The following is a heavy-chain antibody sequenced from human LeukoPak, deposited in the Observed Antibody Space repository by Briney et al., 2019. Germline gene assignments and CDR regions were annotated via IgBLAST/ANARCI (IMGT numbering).Heavy chain of an antibody. J-gene: IGHJ4*02. V-gene: IGHV3-48*04. CDR2: ISSSGSTI. CDR3: AREIEIAAAGTVDY. D-gene: IGHD6-13*01. CDR1: GFTFSSYS. Sequence: GGSLRLSCAASGFTFSSYSMNWVRQAPGKRLEWVSYISSSGSTIYYADSVKGRFTISRDNARNPLYLQMNSLRAEDTAVYYCAREIEIAAAGTVDYWGQGTLVTVSS.